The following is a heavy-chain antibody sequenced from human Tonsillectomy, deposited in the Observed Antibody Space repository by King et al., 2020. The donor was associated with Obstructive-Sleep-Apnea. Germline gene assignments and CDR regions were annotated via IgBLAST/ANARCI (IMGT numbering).Heavy chain of an antibody. Sequence: QLQESGPGLVKPSETLSLTCTVSGGSISSSSYYWGWIRQPPGKGLEWIGSIYYSGSTYYNPSLKSRVTISVDTSKNQFSLKLSSVTAADTAVYYCARAAPYEFTNYYDYVWGSYRQKVILDYWGQGTLVTVSS. CDR1: GGSISSSSYY. CDR3: ARAAPYEFTNYYDYVWGSYRQKVILDY. D-gene: IGHD3-16*02. CDR2: IYYSGST. J-gene: IGHJ4*02. V-gene: IGHV4-39*07.